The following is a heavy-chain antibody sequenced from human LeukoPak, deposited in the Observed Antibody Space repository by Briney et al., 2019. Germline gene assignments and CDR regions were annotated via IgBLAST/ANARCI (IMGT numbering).Heavy chain of an antibody. CDR2: ISWNSGSI. J-gene: IGHJ4*02. V-gene: IGHV3-9*03. CDR1: GFTFDDYA. Sequence: GGSLRLSCAASGFTFDDYAMHWVRQAPGKGLEWVSGISWNSGSIGYADSVKGRFTISRDNAKNSLYLQMNSLRAEDMALYYCAKAAYYDFWSGSYYFDYWGQGTLVTVSS. CDR3: AKAAYYDFWSGSYYFDY. D-gene: IGHD3-3*01.